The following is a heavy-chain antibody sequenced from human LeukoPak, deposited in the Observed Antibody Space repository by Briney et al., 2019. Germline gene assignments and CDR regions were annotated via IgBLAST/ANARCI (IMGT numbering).Heavy chain of an antibody. Sequence: SETLSLTCAVSGGSISSGGYSWSWIRQPPGKGLEWIGYIYHSGSTYYNPSLKSRVTISVDRSKNQFSLKLSSVTAADTAVYYCARAPLDIVATGRAFDIWGQGTMVTVSS. V-gene: IGHV4-30-2*01. CDR1: GGSISSGGYS. D-gene: IGHD5-12*01. CDR3: ARAPLDIVATGRAFDI. J-gene: IGHJ3*02. CDR2: IYHSGST.